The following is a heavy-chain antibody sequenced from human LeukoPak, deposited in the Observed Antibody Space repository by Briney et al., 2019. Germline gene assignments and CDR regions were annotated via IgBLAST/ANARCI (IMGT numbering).Heavy chain of an antibody. J-gene: IGHJ4*02. CDR3: AMTLYYYGSGSDY. CDR1: GFTFSDYY. V-gene: IGHV4-34*08. D-gene: IGHD3-10*01. Sequence: PGGSLRLSCAASGFTFSDYYMSWIRQAPGKGLEWIGEINHSGSTNYNPSLKSRVTISVDTSKNQFSLKLSSVTAADTAVYYCAMTLYYYGSGSDYWGQGTLVTVSS. CDR2: INHSGST.